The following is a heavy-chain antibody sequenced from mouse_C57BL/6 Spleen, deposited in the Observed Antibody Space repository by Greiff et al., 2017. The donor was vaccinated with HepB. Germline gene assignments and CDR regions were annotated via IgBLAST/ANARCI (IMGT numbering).Heavy chain of an antibody. CDR3: ASDYYYGSSYFDY. J-gene: IGHJ2*01. CDR2: ISSGSSTI. V-gene: IGHV5-17*01. D-gene: IGHD1-1*01. Sequence: EVQVVESGGGLVKPGGSLKLSCAASGFTFSDYGMHWVRQAPEKGLEWVAYISSGSSTIYYADTVKGRFTISRDNAKNTLFLQMTSLRSEDTAMYYCASDYYYGSSYFDYWGQGTTLTVSS. CDR1: GFTFSDYG.